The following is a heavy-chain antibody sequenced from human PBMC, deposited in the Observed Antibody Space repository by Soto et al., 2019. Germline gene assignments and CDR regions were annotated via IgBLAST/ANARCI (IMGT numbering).Heavy chain of an antibody. CDR3: IQSRCGGDCLQSYASYYYYGLDV. V-gene: IGHV2-5*02. J-gene: IGHJ6*02. CDR2: IYWDDDK. CDR1: AFSLSTGGVG. D-gene: IGHD2-21*02. Sequence: SGPTLVNPTQTLTLTCTFSAFSLSTGGVGVGWIRQPPGKALEWLALIYWDDDKRYSPSLRSRLTITKDTSKNQVVLTMTNMDPVDTATYYCIQSRCGGDCLQSYASYYYYGLDVWGQGTTVTVSS.